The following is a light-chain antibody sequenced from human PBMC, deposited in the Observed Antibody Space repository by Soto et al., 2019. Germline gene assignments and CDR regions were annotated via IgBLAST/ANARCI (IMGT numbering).Light chain of an antibody. CDR3: NSYTNSSSWV. J-gene: IGLJ3*02. V-gene: IGLV2-14*01. CDR2: EVS. CDR1: SSDVGYYNY. Sequence: QSALAQPASVSGSLGQSITISCTGTSSDVGYYNYVSWNQHHPGKAPQLMIYEVSYRPSGVSNRFSGSKSGNTASLTISGLQAEDEAEYYCNSYTNSSSWVFGGGTQLTVL.